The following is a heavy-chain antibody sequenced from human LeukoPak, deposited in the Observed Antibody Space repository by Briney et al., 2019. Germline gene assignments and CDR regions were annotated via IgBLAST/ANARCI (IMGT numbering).Heavy chain of an antibody. V-gene: IGHV3-30-3*01. D-gene: IGHD2-2*01. CDR1: GFTFSSYA. CDR3: ARDRTYCSSTSCYAGWFDP. CDR2: ISYDGSNK. Sequence: GRSLRLSCAASGFTFSSYAMHWVRQAPGKGLEWVAVISYDGSNKYYADSVKGRFTISRDNSKNTLYLQMNSLRAEDTAVYYCARDRTYCSSTSCYAGWFDPWGQGTLVTVSP. J-gene: IGHJ5*02.